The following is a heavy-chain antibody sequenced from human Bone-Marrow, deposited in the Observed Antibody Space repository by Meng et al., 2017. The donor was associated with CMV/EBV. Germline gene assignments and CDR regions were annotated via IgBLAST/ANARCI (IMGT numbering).Heavy chain of an antibody. D-gene: IGHD5-24*01. CDR3: AKVLYVATITGGRYFDL. J-gene: IGHJ2*01. CDR2: ISGSGGST. V-gene: IGHV3-23*01. CDR1: GFTFSSYA. Sequence: GESLKISCAASGFTFSSYAMSWVRQAPGKGLEWVSAISGSGGSTYYADSVKGRFTISRDNSKNTLYLQMNSLRAEDTAVYYCAKVLYVATITGGRYFDLWGRGTLVTVPS.